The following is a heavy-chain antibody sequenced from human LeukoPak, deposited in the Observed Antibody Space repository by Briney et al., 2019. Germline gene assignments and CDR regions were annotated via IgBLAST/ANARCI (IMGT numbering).Heavy chain of an antibody. CDR1: GYTFTVYY. CDR3: ARGDSSGWTPFDY. V-gene: IGHV1-2*02. D-gene: IGHD6-19*01. CDR2: INPNSGGT. Sequence: ASVKVSCKASGYTFTVYYMHWVRQAPGQGLEWMGWINPNSGGTNYAQKFQGRVTMTRNTSVSTAYMELSSLRSEDTAVYYCARGDSSGWTPFDYWGQGTLVTVSS. J-gene: IGHJ4*02.